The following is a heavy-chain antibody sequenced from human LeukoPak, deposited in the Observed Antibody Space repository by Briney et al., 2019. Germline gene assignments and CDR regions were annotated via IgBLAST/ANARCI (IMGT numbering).Heavy chain of an antibody. V-gene: IGHV3-21*04. D-gene: IGHD3-10*01. CDR2: ISSSSSYI. Sequence: PGGSLRLSCAASGFTFSSYSMNWVRQAPGKGLEWVSSISSSSSYIYYADSVKGRFTISRDNAKNTLYLQMNSLRAEDTAVYYCAKAKRSAYGSGSNYFDYWGQGTLVTVSS. J-gene: IGHJ4*02. CDR3: AKAKRSAYGSGSNYFDY. CDR1: GFTFSSYS.